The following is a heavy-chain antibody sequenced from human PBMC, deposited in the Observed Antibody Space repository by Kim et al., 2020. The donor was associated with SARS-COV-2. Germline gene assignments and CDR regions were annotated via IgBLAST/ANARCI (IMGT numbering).Heavy chain of an antibody. Sequence: TYYNPSLKSRVTIAVDTSKNQFSLKLSSVTAADTAVYYCARGDGSGSFDYWGQGTLVTVSS. CDR2: T. D-gene: IGHD3-10*01. J-gene: IGHJ4*02. CDR3: ARGDGSGSFDY. V-gene: IGHV4-30-2*05.